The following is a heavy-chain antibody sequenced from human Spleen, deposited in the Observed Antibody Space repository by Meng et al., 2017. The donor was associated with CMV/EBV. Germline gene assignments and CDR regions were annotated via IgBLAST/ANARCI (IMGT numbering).Heavy chain of an antibody. J-gene: IGHJ5*02. D-gene: IGHD1-7*01. Sequence: SETLSLTCAVYGGSFSGYYWSWIRQPPGKGREWIGEINHSGSTNYNPSLKSRVTISVDTSKNQFSLKLSSVTAADTAVYYCARGRYLRYNWNYAGVDWFDPWGQGTLVTVSS. CDR1: GGSFSGYY. CDR2: INHSGST. CDR3: ARGRYLRYNWNYAGVDWFDP. V-gene: IGHV4-34*01.